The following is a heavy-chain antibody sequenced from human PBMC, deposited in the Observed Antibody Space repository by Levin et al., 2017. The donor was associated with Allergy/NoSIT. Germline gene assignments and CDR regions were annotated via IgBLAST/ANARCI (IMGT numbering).Heavy chain of an antibody. V-gene: IGHV3-33*01. CDR2: LWSGGTHE. Sequence: PGGSLRLSCAASGFIFSGYGMHWVRQAPGKGLEWVAALWSGGTHELYSDSVKGRFTISRDNSKSTVYLQLNDLRAEDTSIYYCARDLFWGVPSTGNGGNDYWGQGTLVTVSS. CDR3: ARDLFWGVPSTGNGGNDY. D-gene: IGHD1-1*01. CDR1: GFIFSGYG. J-gene: IGHJ4*02.